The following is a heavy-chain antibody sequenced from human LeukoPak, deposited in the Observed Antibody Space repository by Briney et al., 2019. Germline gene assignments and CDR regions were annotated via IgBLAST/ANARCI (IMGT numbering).Heavy chain of an antibody. D-gene: IGHD1-26*01. Sequence: ASVKVSCKASGYTFTGYYMHWVRQAPGQGLEWMGWINPNSGGTNYAQKLQGRVTMTRDTSISTAYMELSRLRSDDTAVYYCARDPVGATLGSGDYWGQGTLVTVSS. CDR1: GYTFTGYY. J-gene: IGHJ4*02. V-gene: IGHV1-2*02. CDR3: ARDPVGATLGSGDY. CDR2: INPNSGGT.